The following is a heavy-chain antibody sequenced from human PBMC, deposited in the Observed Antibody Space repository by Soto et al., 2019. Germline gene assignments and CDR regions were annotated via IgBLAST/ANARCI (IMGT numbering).Heavy chain of an antibody. J-gene: IGHJ4*02. CDR2: IKQDGSEK. D-gene: IGHD3-22*01. CDR1: GFTFSSYW. Sequence: GGSLRLSCAASGFTFSSYWMSWVRQAPGKGLEWVANIKQDGSEKYYVDSVKGRFTISRDNAKNSLYLQMNSLRAEDTAVYYCARDPGGDSSGYYGWNFDYWGQGTLVTVSS. CDR3: ARDPGGDSSGYYGWNFDY. V-gene: IGHV3-7*01.